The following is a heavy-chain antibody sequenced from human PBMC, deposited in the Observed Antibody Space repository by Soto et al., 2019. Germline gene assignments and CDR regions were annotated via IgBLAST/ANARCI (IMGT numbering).Heavy chain of an antibody. D-gene: IGHD1-1*01. V-gene: IGHV1-18*01. Sequence: QVNLVQSGAEVKKPGASVKVSCKGSGYACTTYGITWVRQAPGQGLEWMGWISAHNVNTNYAQKLQGRVTVTRDTSTSTAYMELRSRSSDDTSVYYCARGRYGDYWGQGALVNVSS. J-gene: IGHJ4*02. CDR3: ARGRYGDY. CDR1: GYACTTYG. CDR2: ISAHNVNT.